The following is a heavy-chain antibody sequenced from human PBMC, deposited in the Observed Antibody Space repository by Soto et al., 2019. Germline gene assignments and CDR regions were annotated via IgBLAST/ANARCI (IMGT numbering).Heavy chain of an antibody. CDR2: IIPIFGTA. CDR1: GGTFSSYA. CDR3: AVGYCSSNSCYTGQDY. D-gene: IGHD2-2*02. Sequence: SVKVSCKASGGTFSSYAISWVRQAPGQGLEWMGGIIPIFGTANYAQKFQGRVTITADESTSTAYMELSSLRSEDTAVYYCAVGYCSSNSCYTGQDYWGQGTLVTVSS. V-gene: IGHV1-69*13. J-gene: IGHJ4*02.